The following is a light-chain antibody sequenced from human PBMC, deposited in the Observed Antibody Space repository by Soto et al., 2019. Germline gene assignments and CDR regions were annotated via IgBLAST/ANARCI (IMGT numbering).Light chain of an antibody. Sequence: DIQMTQSPSTLSASVGDRVTITCRASQSISSSLAWYQQKPGKAPKLLIYDASNLESGVPSIFSGSGSGTEFTLTISSLRPDDFATYYCQHYNGYRWTFGQGTKVEIK. CDR3: QHYNGYRWT. J-gene: IGKJ1*01. CDR1: QSISSS. CDR2: DAS. V-gene: IGKV1-5*01.